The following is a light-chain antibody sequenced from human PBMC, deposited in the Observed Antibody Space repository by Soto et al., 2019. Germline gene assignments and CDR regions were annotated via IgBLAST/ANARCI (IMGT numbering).Light chain of an antibody. CDR3: QQYGTSPRT. CDR2: GVS. J-gene: IGKJ1*01. Sequence: EIVLTQSPGTLSLSPGERATLSCRASQSVRSSYLAWYQQKLGQAPRLLIYGVSNRDTAIPDRFSGSGSGTDFTLNISRLESEDFAVYYCQQYGTSPRTFGQGTKVEIK. CDR1: QSVRSSY. V-gene: IGKV3-20*01.